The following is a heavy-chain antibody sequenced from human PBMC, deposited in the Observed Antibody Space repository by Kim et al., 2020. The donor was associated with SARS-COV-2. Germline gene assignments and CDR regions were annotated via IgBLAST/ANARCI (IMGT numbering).Heavy chain of an antibody. J-gene: IGHJ6*01. V-gene: IGHV1-69*04. D-gene: IGHD3-10*01. Sequence: SVKVSCKASGGTFSSYAISWVRQAPGQGLEWMGRIIPILGIANYAQKFQGRVTITADKSTSTSYMELSSLRSEDTAGYSWAREITMVRGVTSPGSGMDV. CDR1: GGTFSSYA. CDR3: AREITMVRGVTSPGSGMDV. CDR2: IIPILGIA.